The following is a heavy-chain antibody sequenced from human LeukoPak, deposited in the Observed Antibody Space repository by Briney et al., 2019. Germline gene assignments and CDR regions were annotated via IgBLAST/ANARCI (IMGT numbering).Heavy chain of an antibody. D-gene: IGHD3-22*01. CDR1: GFAFSSYS. CDR3: ARDPRVTMIVVVSHAEFDY. J-gene: IGHJ4*02. V-gene: IGHV3-21*01. CDR2: ISSSSSYI. Sequence: KSGGSLRLSCAASGFAFSSYSMNWVRQAPGKGLEWVSSISSSSSYIYYADSVKGRFTISRDNAKNSLYLQMNSLRAEDTAVYYCARDPRVTMIVVVSHAEFDYWGQGTLVTVSS.